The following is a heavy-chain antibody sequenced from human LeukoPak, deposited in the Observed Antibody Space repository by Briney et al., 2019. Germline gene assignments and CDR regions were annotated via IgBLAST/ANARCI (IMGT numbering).Heavy chain of an antibody. V-gene: IGHV4-59*01. Sequence: SETLSLTCTVSGGSISIYYWSWIRQPPGKGLEWIGYIYYSGSTNYNPSLKSRVTISVDTSKNQFSLKLSSVTAADTAVYYFARGSYDFWSAFDAFDIWGQGTMVTVSS. J-gene: IGHJ3*02. D-gene: IGHD3-3*01. CDR2: IYYSGST. CDR1: GGSISIYY. CDR3: ARGSYDFWSAFDAFDI.